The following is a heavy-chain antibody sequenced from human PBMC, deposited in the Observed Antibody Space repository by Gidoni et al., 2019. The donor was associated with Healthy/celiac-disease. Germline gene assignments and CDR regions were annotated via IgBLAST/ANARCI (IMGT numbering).Heavy chain of an antibody. CDR2: IIPILGIA. CDR1: GGTFSSYA. Sequence: QVQLVQSGAEVKKPGSSVKVSCKASGGTFSSYAISWVRQAPGQGLEWMGRIIPILGIANYAQKFQGRVTITADKSTSTAYMVLSSLRSEDTAVYYCARDPGGEQLGGDYWGQGTLVTVSS. D-gene: IGHD6-6*01. CDR3: ARDPGGEQLGGDY. V-gene: IGHV1-69*04. J-gene: IGHJ4*02.